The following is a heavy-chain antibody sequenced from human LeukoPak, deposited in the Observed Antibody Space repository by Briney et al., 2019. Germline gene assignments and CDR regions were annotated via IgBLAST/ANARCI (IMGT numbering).Heavy chain of an antibody. D-gene: IGHD2-2*01. CDR1: GFSFSTYG. Sequence: GGSLRLSCAASGFSFSTYGVTWVRQAPGKGLKWVAFISYDGIMKYFADSVKGRFTISRDNSKNTLYIQMDRLRPDDTAVYYCARVSAAAAHSYAFDVWGRGTLVTVSS. CDR3: ARVSAAAAHSYAFDV. CDR2: ISYDGIMK. V-gene: IGHV3-30*01. J-gene: IGHJ3*01.